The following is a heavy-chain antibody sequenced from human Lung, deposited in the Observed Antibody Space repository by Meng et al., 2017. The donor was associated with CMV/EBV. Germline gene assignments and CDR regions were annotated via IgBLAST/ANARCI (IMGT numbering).Heavy chain of an antibody. J-gene: IGHJ4*02. V-gene: IGHV3-30*02. D-gene: IGHD4-17*01. Sequence: GGSLRLSCAVSGIDFSRYGMVWVRQAPGKGLEWVAFIRYDGRHKYYGDSVKGRFTISRDNSKNTLYLQMNSLRIEETAVYHCAKDFRKDDRTTVSLVYWGRGRLVNVYS. CDR2: IRYDGRHK. CDR3: AKDFRKDDRTTVSLVY. CDR1: GIDFSRYG.